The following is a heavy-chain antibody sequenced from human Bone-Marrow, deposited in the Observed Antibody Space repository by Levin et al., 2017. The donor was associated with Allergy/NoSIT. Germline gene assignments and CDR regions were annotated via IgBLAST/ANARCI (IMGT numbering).Heavy chain of an antibody. CDR2: INPNSGAT. CDR3: ATPDYSSSTGTIDY. CDR1: GYTFTAYY. V-gene: IGHV1-2*06. Sequence: ASVKVSCKASGYTFTAYYIHWVRQAPGQGLEWMGRINPNSGATNYAQNFQGRVTMTRDTSISTAYMELSRLRSDDTAVYYCATPDYSSSTGTIDYWGQGTLVTVSS. J-gene: IGHJ4*02. D-gene: IGHD6-6*01.